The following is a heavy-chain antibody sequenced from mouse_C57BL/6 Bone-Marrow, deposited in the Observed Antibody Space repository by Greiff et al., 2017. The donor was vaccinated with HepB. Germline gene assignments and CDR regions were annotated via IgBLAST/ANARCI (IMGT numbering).Heavy chain of an antibody. CDR1: GYAFSSSW. CDR3: ARSPIGPWFAY. J-gene: IGHJ3*01. V-gene: IGHV1-82*01. CDR2: IYPGDGDT. Sequence: VQLQQSGPELVKPGASVKISCKASGYAFSSSWMNWVKQRPGKGLEWIGRIYPGDGDTNYNGKFKGKATLTADKSSSTAYMQLSSLTSEDSAVYFCARSPIGPWFAYWGQGTLVTVSA.